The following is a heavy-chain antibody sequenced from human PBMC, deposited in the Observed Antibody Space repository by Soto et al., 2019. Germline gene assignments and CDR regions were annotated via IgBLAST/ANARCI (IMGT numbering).Heavy chain of an antibody. D-gene: IGHD4-17*01. CDR2: MNPNSGNT. CDR1: GYTFTSYD. CDR3: ARDQYGDYVNDFDI. V-gene: IGHV1-8*01. J-gene: IGHJ3*02. Sequence: ASVKVSCKASGYTFTSYDINWVRQATGQGLEWMGWMNPNSGNTGYAQKFQGRVTMTRNTSISTAYMELSSLRSEDTAVYYCARDQYGDYVNDFDIWGQGTMVTVSS.